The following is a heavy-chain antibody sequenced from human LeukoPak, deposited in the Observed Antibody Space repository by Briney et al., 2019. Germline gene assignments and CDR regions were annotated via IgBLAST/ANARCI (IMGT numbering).Heavy chain of an antibody. V-gene: IGHV3-33*01. CDR3: ARDPMVGATGLDY. Sequence: GRSLRLSCAASGFTFSSYGMHWVRQAPGKGLEWVAVIWYDGSNKYYADSVKGRFTISRDNSKNTLYLQMNSLRAEDTAVYYCARDPMVGATGLDYWGQGTLVTVSS. D-gene: IGHD1-26*01. CDR2: IWYDGSNK. CDR1: GFTFSSYG. J-gene: IGHJ4*02.